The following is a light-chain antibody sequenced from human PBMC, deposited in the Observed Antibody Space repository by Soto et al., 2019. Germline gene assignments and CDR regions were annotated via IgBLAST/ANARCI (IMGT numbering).Light chain of an antibody. CDR3: QQYNNWPIT. CDR2: DTS. CDR1: QTLSNSF. J-gene: IGKJ5*01. V-gene: IGKV3D-20*02. Sequence: EIVLTQSPGTLSLSPGERATLSCRASQTLSNSFIAWYQQKPGQAPRLLIYDTSSRATGVPDRFSGSGSGTEFTLTISSLQSEDFAVYYCQQYNNWPITFGQGTRLEIK.